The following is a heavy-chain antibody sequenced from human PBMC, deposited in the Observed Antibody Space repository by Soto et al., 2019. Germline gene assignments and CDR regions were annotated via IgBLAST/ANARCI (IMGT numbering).Heavy chain of an antibody. CDR2: IYYSGSTST. D-gene: IGHD3-16*01. V-gene: IGHV4-59*01. J-gene: IGHJ4*02. Sequence: QVQLQESGPGLVKPSETLSLTCTVSGGSISSYYWSWIRQPPGKGLEWIGYIYYSGSTSTNYNPSLMSRVTIPVDTSKNQFSLKLSSVTAADTAVYYCARGGGSPDYWGQGTLVTVSS. CDR1: GGSISSYY. CDR3: ARGGGSPDY.